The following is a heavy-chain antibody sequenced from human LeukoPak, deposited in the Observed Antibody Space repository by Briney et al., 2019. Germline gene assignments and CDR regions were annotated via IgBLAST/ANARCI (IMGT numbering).Heavy chain of an antibody. J-gene: IGHJ4*02. Sequence: SETLSLTCTVSGGSISSGDYYWNWIRQPPGKGLEWIGYIYYSGSTSYNPSLKSRVTISMDTSKNQFSLKLSSVTAADTAVYYCARWFYYGSGRRQFDYWGQGTLVTVSS. CDR1: GGSISSGDYY. CDR2: IYYSGST. V-gene: IGHV4-30-4*01. D-gene: IGHD3-10*01. CDR3: ARWFYYGSGRRQFDY.